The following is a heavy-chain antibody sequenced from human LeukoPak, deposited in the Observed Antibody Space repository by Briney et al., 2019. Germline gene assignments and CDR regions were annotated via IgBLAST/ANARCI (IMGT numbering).Heavy chain of an antibody. V-gene: IGHV5-51*01. CDR1: GYSFPNYW. Sequence: GESLKISCKGSGYSFPNYWIGWVRQMPGKGLEWMGIIYPRDSDTRYSPSFQGQVTISADKSISTAYLQWSSLKASDTAMYYCARRLFIGGYQNYFDYWGQGTLVTVSS. CDR3: ARRLFIGGYQNYFDY. J-gene: IGHJ4*02. D-gene: IGHD1-26*01. CDR2: IYPRDSDT.